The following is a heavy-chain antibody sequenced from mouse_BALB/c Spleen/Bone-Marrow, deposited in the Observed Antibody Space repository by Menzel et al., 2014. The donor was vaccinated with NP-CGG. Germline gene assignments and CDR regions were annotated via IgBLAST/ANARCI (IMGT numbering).Heavy chain of an antibody. J-gene: IGHJ2*01. Sequence: DVKLVESGGGLVQPGGSLKLSCTASGFDFSRYWMSWVRQAPGKGLRWIGEINPESSTINYTPSLKDKFIISRDNAKNTLYLQMNKVRSEDTALYYCARLTYYGLSDYWGQGTTLTVSS. D-gene: IGHD1-2*01. CDR1: GFDFSRYW. CDR3: ARLTYYGLSDY. V-gene: IGHV4-1*02. CDR2: INPESSTI.